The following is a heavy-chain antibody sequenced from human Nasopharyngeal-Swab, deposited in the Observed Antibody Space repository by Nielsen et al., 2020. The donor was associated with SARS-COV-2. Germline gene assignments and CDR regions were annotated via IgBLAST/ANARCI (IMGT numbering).Heavy chain of an antibody. CDR1: GFTFESYG. J-gene: IGHJ6*03. D-gene: IGHD6-13*01. Sequence: GGSLRLSCEASGFTFESYGMTWVRQAPGKGLEWVSTISGSGDNTHYADSVRGRFTISRDISQRTVFLQMTSLRAEDTALYYCAKDPSAAMDVWGKGTTVIVSS. CDR3: AKDPSAAMDV. CDR2: ISGSGDNT. V-gene: IGHV3-23*01.